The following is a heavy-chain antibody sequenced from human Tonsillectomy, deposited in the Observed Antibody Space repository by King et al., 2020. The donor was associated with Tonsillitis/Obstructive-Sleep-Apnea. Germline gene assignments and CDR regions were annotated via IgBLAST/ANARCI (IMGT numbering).Heavy chain of an antibody. J-gene: IGHJ4*02. V-gene: IGHV3-11*05. CDR2: ISRSSSYT. Sequence: VQLVESGGGLVKPGGSLRLSCAASGFTFSDYYMSWIRQAPGKGLEWGSYISRSSSYTNYAVPVKGRFTISRDNAKNSLYLQMNSLRAEDTAVYYCAREGGCSSTSCFRPFDFWGQGPLVTVSS. CDR1: GFTFSDYY. D-gene: IGHD2-2*01. CDR3: AREGGCSSTSCFRPFDF.